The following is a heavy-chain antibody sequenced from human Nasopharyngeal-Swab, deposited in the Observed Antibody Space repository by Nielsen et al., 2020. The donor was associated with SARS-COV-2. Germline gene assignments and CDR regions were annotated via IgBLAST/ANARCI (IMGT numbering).Heavy chain of an antibody. V-gene: IGHV3-48*01. J-gene: IGHJ3*02. CDR3: AREATYYYDSSGYYDAFDI. CDR1: GFTFSAYN. D-gene: IGHD3-22*01. CDR2: ISRRSDTI. Sequence: GGSLRLSCAASGFTFSAYNINWVRQAPGKGLEWVSYISRRSDTIYYADSVKGRFTISRDNVKNSLYLQMNSLRAEDTAVYYCAREATYYYDSSGYYDAFDIWGQGTMVTVSS.